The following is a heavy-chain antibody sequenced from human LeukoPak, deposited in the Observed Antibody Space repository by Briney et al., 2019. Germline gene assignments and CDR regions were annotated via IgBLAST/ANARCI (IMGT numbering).Heavy chain of an antibody. V-gene: IGHV4-31*02. Sequence: SWVRQHPGKGLEWIGYIYYSGSTYYNPSLKSRVTISVDTSKNQFSLKLSSVTAADTAVYYCARQRRTYYMDVWGKGTTVTVSS. CDR2: IYYSGST. CDR3: ARQRRTYYMDV. J-gene: IGHJ6*03.